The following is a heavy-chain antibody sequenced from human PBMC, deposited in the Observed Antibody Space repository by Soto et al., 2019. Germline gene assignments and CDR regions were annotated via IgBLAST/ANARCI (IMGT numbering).Heavy chain of an antibody. Sequence: TSQTLSLTCTVSGGSISSYDYYWSWIRQPPGKGLECIGYIYYSGSTYYNPSLKSRVTISVDTSKNQFSLKLSSVTAADTAVYYCARTLRRGTPFDYLGQGTLVTVS. D-gene: IGHD3-10*01. J-gene: IGHJ4*02. CDR3: ARTLRRGTPFDY. V-gene: IGHV4-30-4*01. CDR1: GGSISSYDYY. CDR2: IYYSGST.